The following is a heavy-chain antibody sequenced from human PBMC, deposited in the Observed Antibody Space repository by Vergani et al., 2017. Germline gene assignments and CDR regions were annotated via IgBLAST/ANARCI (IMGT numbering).Heavy chain of an antibody. Sequence: EVQLVESGGGLVKPGGSLRLSCAASGFTFSSYSMNWVRQAPGKGLEWVSSISSSSSYIYYADSVKGRFTISRDNAKNSLYLQMNSLRAEDTAVYYCARVTPYDSSGYTPSFDYWGQGTLVTVSS. D-gene: IGHD3-22*01. J-gene: IGHJ4*02. CDR1: GFTFSSYS. V-gene: IGHV3-21*01. CDR2: ISSSSSYI. CDR3: ARVTPYDSSGYTPSFDY.